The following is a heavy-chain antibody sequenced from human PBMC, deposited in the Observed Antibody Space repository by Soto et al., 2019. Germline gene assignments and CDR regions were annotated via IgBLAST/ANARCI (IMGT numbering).Heavy chain of an antibody. D-gene: IGHD2-2*01. CDR3: ARDSLGYCTSTSCYWSEDY. CDR1: GFTFSSYP. CDR2: ISGGGDTT. J-gene: IGHJ4*02. V-gene: IGHV3-23*01. Sequence: EVQLLQSGGGLVQPGGSLSLSCAASGFTFSSYPMSWVRQAPGKGLEWVSAISGGGDTTLHADSVKGRFTISRDNSKNSLYLQMNSLRAEDTAVYYCARDSLGYCTSTSCYWSEDYWGQGTLVTVSS.